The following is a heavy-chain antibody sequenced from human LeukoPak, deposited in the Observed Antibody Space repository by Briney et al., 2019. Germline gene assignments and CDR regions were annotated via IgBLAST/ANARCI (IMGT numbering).Heavy chain of an antibody. J-gene: IGHJ5*02. V-gene: IGHV4-34*01. CDR1: GGSFTGYF. D-gene: IGHD2-2*01. Sequence: AETLSLTRAVYGGSFTGYFLSWIRQPPRKGVAWIGEINHSGSTNYNPSLKSRVTIPVETSKNQSSLKLSSGTAADTVVYYCADGKYQLLSSWFDPWGQGTLVTVSS. CDR2: INHSGST. CDR3: ADGKYQLLSSWFDP.